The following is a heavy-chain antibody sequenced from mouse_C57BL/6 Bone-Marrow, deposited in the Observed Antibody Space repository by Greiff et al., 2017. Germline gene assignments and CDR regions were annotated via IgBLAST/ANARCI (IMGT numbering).Heavy chain of an antibody. CDR2: IRNKANGYTT. CDR1: GFTFTDYY. D-gene: IGHD3-2*02. CDR3: ARIRLAETALDY. J-gene: IGHJ4*01. Sequence: EVKLVESGGGLVQPGGSLSLSCAASGFTFTDYYMSWVRQPPGKALEWLGFIRNKANGYTTEYSASVKGRFTISSNDSQSIHYLQMNALIAEDGTTYCCARIRLAETALDYWGQGTTVTVSS. V-gene: IGHV7-3*01.